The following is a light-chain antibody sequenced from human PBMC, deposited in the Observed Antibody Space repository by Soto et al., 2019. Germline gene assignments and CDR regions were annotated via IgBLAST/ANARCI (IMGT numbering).Light chain of an antibody. Sequence: ETVMTQSPAVLSVSPGERATLSCRVSQSVDSRLAWYQQKPGQAPRLLIYGASTRATGIPARFSGSGSGTEFTLTISSLQSEDSAIYYCQQFSDSPPERTFGQGTKVEVK. J-gene: IGKJ1*01. CDR3: QQFSDSPPERT. CDR1: QSVDSR. CDR2: GAS. V-gene: IGKV3-15*01.